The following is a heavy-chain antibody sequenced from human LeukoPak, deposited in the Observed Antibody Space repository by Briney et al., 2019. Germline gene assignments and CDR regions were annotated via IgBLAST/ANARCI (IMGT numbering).Heavy chain of an antibody. J-gene: IGHJ4*02. V-gene: IGHV3-23*01. CDR1: GFTFSNYA. Sequence: GGSLRLSCAASGFTFSNYAMSWVRQAPGKGLEWVSVISGSGGTTYSADSVKGRFTISRDNSKNTLYLRMNSLRAEDTAAYYCARERGSSGGNTNGYFDYWGQGALVTVSS. D-gene: IGHD4-23*01. CDR3: ARERGSSGGNTNGYFDY. CDR2: ISGSGGTT.